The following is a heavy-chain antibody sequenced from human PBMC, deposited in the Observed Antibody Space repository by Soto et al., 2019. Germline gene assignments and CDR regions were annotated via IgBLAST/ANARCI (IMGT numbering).Heavy chain of an antibody. CDR3: ATYYDSSGPTFDN. J-gene: IGHJ4*02. Sequence: TLSLTCTVSGGPINTGDYYWSWVRQPPGKGLEWIGYVYYSGTTYENPSLKSRIAMSVDTSKNQFSLNLYSVTAADTAVYYCATYYDSSGPTFDNWGQGTLVTVSS. CDR2: VYYSGTT. CDR1: GGPINTGDYY. V-gene: IGHV4-30-4*01. D-gene: IGHD3-22*01.